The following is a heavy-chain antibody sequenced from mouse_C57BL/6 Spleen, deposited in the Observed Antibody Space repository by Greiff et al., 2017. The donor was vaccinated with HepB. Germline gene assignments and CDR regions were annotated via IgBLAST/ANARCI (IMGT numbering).Heavy chain of an antibody. CDR2: INPNNGGT. J-gene: IGHJ4*01. D-gene: IGHD2-4*01. V-gene: IGHV1-26*01. Sequence: EVQLKQSGPELVKPGASVKISCKASGYTFTDYYMNWVKQSHGKSLEWIGDINPNNGGTSYNQKFKGKATLTVDKSSSTAYMELRSLTSEDSAVYYCARGGDYDGRGYAMDYWGQGTSVTVSS. CDR3: ARGGDYDGRGYAMDY. CDR1: GYTFTDYY.